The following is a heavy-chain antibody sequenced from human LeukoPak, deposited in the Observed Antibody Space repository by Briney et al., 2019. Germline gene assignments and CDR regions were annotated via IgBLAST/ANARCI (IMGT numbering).Heavy chain of an antibody. CDR1: GGSVSSGSYY. Sequence: SETLSLTCTVSGGSVSSGSYYWSWIRQPPGKGLEWIGYIYYSGSTNYNPSLKSRVTISVDTSKNQFSLKLSSVTAADTAVYYCARAVSGHYYDSTGADYWGQGTLVTVSS. CDR3: ARAVSGHYYDSTGADY. D-gene: IGHD3-22*01. J-gene: IGHJ4*02. V-gene: IGHV4-61*01. CDR2: IYYSGST.